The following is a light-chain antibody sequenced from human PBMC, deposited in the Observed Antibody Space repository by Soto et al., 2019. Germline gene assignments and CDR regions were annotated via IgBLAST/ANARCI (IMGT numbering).Light chain of an antibody. CDR1: QNVGIN. J-gene: IGKJ2*01. V-gene: IGKV3-15*01. Sequence: EIVVTQSPATLSVSPGDRATLSCRASQNVGINLAWYQQKPGQAPRLLIYGKATRATGIPARFSGIGSGTEFPPAISNLQTEDFALYYCLQYNDWPYTFGQGTKLEIK. CDR3: LQYNDWPYT. CDR2: GKA.